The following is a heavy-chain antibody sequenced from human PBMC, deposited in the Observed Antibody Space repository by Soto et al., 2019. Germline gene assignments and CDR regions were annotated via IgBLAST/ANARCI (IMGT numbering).Heavy chain of an antibody. D-gene: IGHD3-10*01. CDR3: ARHSRVVRGVRYYYGMDV. J-gene: IGHJ6*02. Sequence: SETLSLTCAVSGGSISSGGYSWSWIRQPPGKGLEWIGYIYHSGSTYYNPSLKSRVTISVDRSKNQFSLKLSSVTAADTAVYYCARHSRVVRGVRYYYGMDVWGQGTTVTVSS. V-gene: IGHV4-30-2*01. CDR2: IYHSGST. CDR1: GGSISSGGYS.